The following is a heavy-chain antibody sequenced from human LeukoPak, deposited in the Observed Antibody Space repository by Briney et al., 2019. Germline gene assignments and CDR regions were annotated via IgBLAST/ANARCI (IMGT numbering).Heavy chain of an antibody. CDR3: AKSDYGDYVGGAGSFDY. Sequence: GGSLRLSCAASGFTFSSYSMNWVRQAPGKGLEWVSYISSSSSTIYYADSVKGRFTISRDNSKNTLYLQMNSLRAEDTAVYYCAKSDYGDYVGGAGSFDYWGQGTLVTVPS. V-gene: IGHV3-48*01. J-gene: IGHJ4*02. CDR2: ISSSSSTI. D-gene: IGHD4-17*01. CDR1: GFTFSSYS.